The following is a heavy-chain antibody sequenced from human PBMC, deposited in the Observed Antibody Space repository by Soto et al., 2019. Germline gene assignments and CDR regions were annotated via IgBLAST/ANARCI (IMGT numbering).Heavy chain of an antibody. Sequence: PGGSLRLSCAASGFTFSNYWMSWVRQAPGKGLEWVANIKQDGSEKYYVDSVKGRFTISRDNAKNSLYLQMNSLRAEDTAVYYCARPLGWRDAFGIWGQGTMVT. CDR3: ARPLGWRDAFGI. CDR2: IKQDGSEK. CDR1: GFTFSNYW. J-gene: IGHJ3*02. D-gene: IGHD6-19*01. V-gene: IGHV3-7*01.